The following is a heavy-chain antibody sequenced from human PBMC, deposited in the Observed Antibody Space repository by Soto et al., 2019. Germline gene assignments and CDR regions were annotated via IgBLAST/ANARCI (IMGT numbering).Heavy chain of an antibody. CDR1: GGSFSGYY. J-gene: IGHJ6*03. CDR3: ARGCGSSTSCYYSYMDV. V-gene: IGHV4-34*01. D-gene: IGHD2-2*01. Sequence: SETLSLTCAVYGGSFSGYYWSWIRQPPGKGLEWIGEINHSGSTNYNPSLKSRVTISVDTSKNQFSLKLSSVTAADTAVYYCARGCGSSTSCYYSYMDVWGKGTTVTVSS. CDR2: INHSGST.